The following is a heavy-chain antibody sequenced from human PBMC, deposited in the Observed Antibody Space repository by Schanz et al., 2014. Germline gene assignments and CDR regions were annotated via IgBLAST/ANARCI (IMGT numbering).Heavy chain of an antibody. Sequence: QVQLVESGGGLVKPGGSLRLSCAASGLTFSDYYMSWIRQAPGKGLEWVSYISSSSSYTNYADSVKGRFTISRDNAKNSLYLQMNSLRAEDTAVYYCAKAGSGWSTAGYYYWGQGTLVTVSS. V-gene: IGHV3-11*05. D-gene: IGHD6-19*01. CDR1: GLTFSDYY. CDR2: ISSSSSYT. CDR3: AKAGSGWSTAGYYY. J-gene: IGHJ4*02.